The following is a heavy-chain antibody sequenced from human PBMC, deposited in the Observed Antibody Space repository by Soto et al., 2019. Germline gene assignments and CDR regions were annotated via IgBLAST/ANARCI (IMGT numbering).Heavy chain of an antibody. V-gene: IGHV3-23*01. Sequence: GSLRLSCAASGFTFSSCAMSWVRQAPGKGLEWVSGISGSGGGTYYADSVKGRFTISRDNSKNTLYLQMNSLRAEDTAVYYCAKDRSRSYGSGYPLGYFDYWGQGTLVTVSS. J-gene: IGHJ4*02. CDR1: GFTFSSCA. CDR2: ISGSGGGT. D-gene: IGHD3-22*01. CDR3: AKDRSRSYGSGYPLGYFDY.